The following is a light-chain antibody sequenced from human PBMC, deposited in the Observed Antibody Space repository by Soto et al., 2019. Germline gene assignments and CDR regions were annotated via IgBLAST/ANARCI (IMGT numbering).Light chain of an antibody. V-gene: IGKV1-39*01. CDR3: QQTYSIPIT. Sequence: DVQMTQSPSSLPASVGDRVTFTCRASQSINNYLNWYQQRPGKAPKLLIHAASSLQGGVPLRFSGSGTGNDFTLTHSRLEAEKFATFYCQQTYSIPITFGQGARLENK. CDR2: AAS. J-gene: IGKJ5*01. CDR1: QSINNY.